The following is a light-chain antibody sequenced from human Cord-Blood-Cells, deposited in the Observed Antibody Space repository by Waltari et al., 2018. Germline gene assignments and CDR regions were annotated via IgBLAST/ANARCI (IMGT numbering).Light chain of an antibody. CDR2: GAS. CDR3: QQYNNWPRT. J-gene: IGKJ1*01. Sequence: EIVMTQPPATLSVSPGERATLSRRASQSVSSNLAWYQQKHGQAPRLLIYGASTRATGIPARFSGSGSGTEFTLTISSLQSEDFAVYYCQQYNNWPRTFGQGTKVEIK. CDR1: QSVSSN. V-gene: IGKV3-15*01.